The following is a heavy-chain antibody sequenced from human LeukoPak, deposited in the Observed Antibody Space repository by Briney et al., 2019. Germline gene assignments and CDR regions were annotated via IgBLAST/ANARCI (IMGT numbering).Heavy chain of an antibody. D-gene: IGHD3-22*01. Sequence: GASVKVSCKASGYTFTSYYMHWVRQAPGQGLEWMGIINPSGGSTSYAQKFQGRVTMTRDTSTSTVYTELSSLRSEDTAVYYCARVGDSSGYYYASMDYWGQGTLVTVSS. CDR1: GYTFTSYY. CDR2: INPSGGST. V-gene: IGHV1-46*01. CDR3: ARVGDSSGYYYASMDY. J-gene: IGHJ4*02.